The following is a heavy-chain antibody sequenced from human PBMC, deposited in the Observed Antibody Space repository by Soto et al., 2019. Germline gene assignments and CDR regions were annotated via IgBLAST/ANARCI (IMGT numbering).Heavy chain of an antibody. Sequence: EVQLVESGGGLVKPGGSLRLSCAASGFTFSNAWMNWVRQAPGKGLEWVGRIKSKTDGGTTDYAAPVKGRFTISRDDSKNTLYLQMNSLKTEDTAVYYCTTKWFSGLYYYDSSMTPDYWGQGTLVTVSS. CDR2: IKSKTDGGTT. CDR1: GFTFSNAW. J-gene: IGHJ4*02. D-gene: IGHD3-22*01. V-gene: IGHV3-15*07. CDR3: TTKWFSGLYYYDSSMTPDY.